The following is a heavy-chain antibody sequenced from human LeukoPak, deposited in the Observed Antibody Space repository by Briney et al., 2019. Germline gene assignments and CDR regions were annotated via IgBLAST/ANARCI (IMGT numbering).Heavy chain of an antibody. V-gene: IGHV3-23*01. Sequence: GGSLRLSCTASGFTFSNYAISWVRQAPGKGLEWVSVISGSGGTTYYADSVKGRFTISRDNSENTLYVQMNSLRAEDTAVYYCAKDMRSSSPNFHYYGMDVWGQGTTVTVSS. CDR3: AKDMRSSSPNFHYYGMDV. J-gene: IGHJ6*02. CDR2: ISGSGGTT. CDR1: GFTFSNYA. D-gene: IGHD6-6*01.